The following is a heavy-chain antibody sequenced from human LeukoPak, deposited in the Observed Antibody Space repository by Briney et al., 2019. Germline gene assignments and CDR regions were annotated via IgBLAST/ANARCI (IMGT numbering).Heavy chain of an antibody. D-gene: IGHD3-10*01. CDR3: ARDPIYGSGSYEGDY. Sequence: GGSLRLSCAASGFTFSSYSMNWVRQAPGKGLEWVSSISSSSSYIYYADLVKGRFTISRDNAKNSLYLQMNSLRAEDTAVYYCARDPIYGSGSYEGDYWGQGTLVTVSS. J-gene: IGHJ4*02. V-gene: IGHV3-21*01. CDR2: ISSSSSYI. CDR1: GFTFSSYS.